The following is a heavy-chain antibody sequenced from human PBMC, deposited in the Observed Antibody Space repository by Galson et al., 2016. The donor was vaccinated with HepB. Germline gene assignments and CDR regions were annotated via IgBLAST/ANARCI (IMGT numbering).Heavy chain of an antibody. D-gene: IGHD3-10*01. CDR1: GFAFGAYA. J-gene: IGHJ6*02. Sequence: SLRLSCAASGFAFGAYAMSWVRQAPGKGLEWVAGIGPDGTRAHYADSVKGRFTISRDNFKNTLSLHINNLGGEDTAVYYCAKDRGGRVYFYVMDVRGQGTTVIVSS. CDR2: IGPDGTRA. V-gene: IGHV3-23*01. CDR3: AKDRGGRVYFYVMDV.